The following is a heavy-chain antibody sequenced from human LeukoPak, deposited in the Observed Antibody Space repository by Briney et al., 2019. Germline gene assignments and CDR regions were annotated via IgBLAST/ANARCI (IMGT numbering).Heavy chain of an antibody. V-gene: IGHV4-39*01. CDR1: GGSISSSSYY. CDR2: IYYSGST. Sequence: SETLSLTCTVSGGSISSSSYYWRWIRQPPGKGLGWIGSIYYSGSTYYNPSLKSRVTISVDTSKNQFSLKLSSVTAADTAVYYCAKGSSLDAFDIWGQGTMVTVSS. CDR3: AKGSSLDAFDI. J-gene: IGHJ3*02. D-gene: IGHD1-26*01.